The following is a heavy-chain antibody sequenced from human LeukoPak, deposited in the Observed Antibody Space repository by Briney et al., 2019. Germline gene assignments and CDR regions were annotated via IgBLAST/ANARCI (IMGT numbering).Heavy chain of an antibody. CDR1: GYTFTSYG. V-gene: IGHV1-18*01. D-gene: IGHD6-13*01. CDR2: ISSSKGKT. J-gene: IGHJ5*02. Sequence: ASVKVSCKTSGYTFTSYGISWVRQAPGQGLEWMGWISSSKGKTNYAQKLQGRVTMTTDTSTSTAYMELRSLRSDDTAVYYCARDRASGYTNPNWFDPWGQGSLVTVSS. CDR3: ARDRASGYTNPNWFDP.